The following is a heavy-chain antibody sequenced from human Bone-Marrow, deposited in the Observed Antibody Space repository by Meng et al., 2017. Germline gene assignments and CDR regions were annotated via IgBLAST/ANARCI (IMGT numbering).Heavy chain of an antibody. Sequence: GGSRRPSCAASGFTFSSYAMHWVRQAPGKGLEWGAVISYDGSNKYYADSVKGRFTISRDNSKNTLYLQMDSLRAEDTAVYYCARDPYVVVVAATTGSGYYFNYWGQGTLVTVSS. D-gene: IGHD2-15*01. V-gene: IGHV3-30*04. J-gene: IGHJ4*02. CDR3: ARDPYVVVVAATTGSGYYFNY. CDR2: ISYDGSNK. CDR1: GFTFSSYA.